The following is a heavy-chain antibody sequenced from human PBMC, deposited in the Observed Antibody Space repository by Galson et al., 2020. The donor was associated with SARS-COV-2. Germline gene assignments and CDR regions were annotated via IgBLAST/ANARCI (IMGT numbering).Heavy chain of an antibody. CDR2: IIGSGGNT. D-gene: IGHD6-13*01. Sequence: GESLKISCAASGFTFSSSAMTWVRQAPGKGLEWVSVIIGSGGNTYLADSVKGRFTISRDNSKNTLHLQMNSLRADDTAVYFCAKGGSSWPVDYWGQGTLVTVSA. J-gene: IGHJ4*02. CDR1: GFTFSSSA. V-gene: IGHV3-23*01. CDR3: AKGGSSWPVDY.